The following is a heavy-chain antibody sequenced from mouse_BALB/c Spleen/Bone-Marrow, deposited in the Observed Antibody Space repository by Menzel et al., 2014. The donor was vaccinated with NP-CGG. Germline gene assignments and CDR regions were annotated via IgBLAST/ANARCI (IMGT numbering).Heavy chain of an antibody. J-gene: IGHJ2*01. Sequence: EVQRVESGAEFVRPGALVKLSCNASGFNIKDYYMHWVKQRPEQGREWIGWIDPENGNTIYDPKFPGKASITADTSSNTAFLQLSSFTSEDTAVYYRTRWVYCGSSYFDYWGQGTTLTVSS. CDR1: GFNIKDYY. CDR2: IDPENGNT. CDR3: TRWVYCGSSYFDY. V-gene: IGHV14-1*02. D-gene: IGHD1-1*01.